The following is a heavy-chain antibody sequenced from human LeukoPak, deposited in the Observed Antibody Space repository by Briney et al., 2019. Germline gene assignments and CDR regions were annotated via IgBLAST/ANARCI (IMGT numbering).Heavy chain of an antibody. V-gene: IGHV4-34*01. CDR1: GEYFSGYY. CDR3: ASIAMGIAARGWFDP. CDR2: INQSGST. Sequence: PSPTLSLTCAVYGEYFSGYYWSWVRQPPGKGLEWIGEINQSGSTNYNPSLKSRVTISVDTSKNQFSLKLSSVTAADTAVYYCASIAMGIAARGWFDPWGQGTLVTVSS. D-gene: IGHD6-6*01. J-gene: IGHJ5*02.